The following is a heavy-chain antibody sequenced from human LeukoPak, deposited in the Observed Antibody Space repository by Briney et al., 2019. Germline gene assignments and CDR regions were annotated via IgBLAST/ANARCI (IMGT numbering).Heavy chain of an antibody. D-gene: IGHD5-12*01. V-gene: IGHV3-48*01. CDR3: VRDLTIVAVAQVHH. CDR2: ISTNSGTI. CDR1: GFTFSIYT. Sequence: PGGSLRLSCAASGFTFSIYTMNWVRQAPGKGLEWISYISTNSGTIWYADSVKGRFSISRDNAKNSLFLHMNSLRAEDTAVYYCVRDLTIVAVAQVHHWGQGTLVTVSS. J-gene: IGHJ5*02.